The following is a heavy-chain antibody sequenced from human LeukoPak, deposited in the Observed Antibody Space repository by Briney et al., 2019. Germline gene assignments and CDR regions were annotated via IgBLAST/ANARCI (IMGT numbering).Heavy chain of an antibody. D-gene: IGHD2-2*02. CDR1: GYTSTGYY. CDR2: INPNSGGT. J-gene: IGHJ5*02. CDR3: ARGGSIVVVPAAIYGFDP. Sequence: GASVKVSCKASGYTSTGYYMHWVRQAPGQGLEWMGWINPNSGGTNYAQKFQGRVTMTRDTSISTAYMELSRLRSDDTAVYYCARGGSIVVVPAAIYGFDPWGQGTLVTVSS. V-gene: IGHV1-2*02.